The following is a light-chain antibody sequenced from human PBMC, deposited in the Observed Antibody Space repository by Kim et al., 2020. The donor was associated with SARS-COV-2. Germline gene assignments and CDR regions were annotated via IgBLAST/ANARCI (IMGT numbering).Light chain of an antibody. CDR2: DAS. CDR1: QSVSSY. CDR3: QQRSNWSYT. V-gene: IGKV3-11*01. Sequence: ELVLTQSPATLSLSPGERATLSCRASQSVSSYLAWYQQKPGQAPSLLIYDASNRATGIPARFSGSGSGTDFTLTISSLEPEDFAVYYCQQRSNWSYTFGQGIKLEI. J-gene: IGKJ2*01.